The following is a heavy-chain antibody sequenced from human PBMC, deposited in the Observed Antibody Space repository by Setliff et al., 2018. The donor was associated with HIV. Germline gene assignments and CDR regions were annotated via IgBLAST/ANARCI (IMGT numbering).Heavy chain of an antibody. Sequence: GGSLRLSCAASGFTFSSYWMHWVRQAPGKGLVWVFGMNTDGSSTRYADSVKGRFTISRDNAKNTLYLQMSSLRSEDTAVYYCVKGQFLEWFNWFDPWGQGTLVTVSS. CDR2: MNTDGSST. D-gene: IGHD3-3*01. J-gene: IGHJ5*02. CDR3: VKGQFLEWFNWFDP. V-gene: IGHV3-74*01. CDR1: GFTFSSYW.